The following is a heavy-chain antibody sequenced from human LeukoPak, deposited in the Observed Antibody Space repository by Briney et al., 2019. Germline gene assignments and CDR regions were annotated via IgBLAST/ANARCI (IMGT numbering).Heavy chain of an antibody. J-gene: IGHJ4*02. CDR1: GYTFSAYY. Sequence: ASVKVSCKASGYTFSAYYIHWVGQAPGQGLEWLGWISPNSGATSYAQKFQGRVTMARDTSISIAYMELTSLRSDDTAVYYCAREISVSGSFSGLDYWGQGTLVTASS. CDR3: AREISVSGSFSGLDY. CDR2: ISPNSGAT. V-gene: IGHV1-2*02. D-gene: IGHD1-26*01.